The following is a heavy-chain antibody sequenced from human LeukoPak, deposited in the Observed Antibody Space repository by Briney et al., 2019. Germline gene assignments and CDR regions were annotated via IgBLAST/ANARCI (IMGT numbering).Heavy chain of an antibody. CDR3: ARVPIYCTNGVCPHYYYYGMDV. J-gene: IGHJ6*02. CDR1: GYTFTSYD. Sequence: GASVKVSCKASGYTFTSYDINWVRQATGQGLEWMGWMNPNSGNTGYAQKFQGRVAMTRNTSISTAYMELSSLRSEDTAVYYCARVPIYCTNGVCPHYYYYGMDVWGQGTTVTVSS. CDR2: MNPNSGNT. D-gene: IGHD2-8*01. V-gene: IGHV1-8*01.